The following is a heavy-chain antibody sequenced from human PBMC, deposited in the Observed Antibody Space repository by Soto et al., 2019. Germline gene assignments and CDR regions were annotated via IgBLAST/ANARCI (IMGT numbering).Heavy chain of an antibody. CDR1: GGSFSGYS. D-gene: IGHD6-19*01. J-gene: IGHJ4*01. CDR2: INYTGTT. V-gene: IGHV4-34*01. CDR3: AREGGSGWYYYDY. Sequence: SETLSLTCAVNGGSFSGYSWTWIRQAPGKGLDWIGEINYTGTTNYSPSLKSRVTLSVDTTKNQFSPELRSVSAADTAVYYCAREGGSGWYYYDYWGHGTLVTVSS.